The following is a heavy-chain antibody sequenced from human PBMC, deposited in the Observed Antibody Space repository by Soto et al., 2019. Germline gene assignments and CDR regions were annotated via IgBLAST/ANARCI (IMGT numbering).Heavy chain of an antibody. CDR1: GFAFRTYT. CDR3: AREGKRRRPNDAFDI. J-gene: IGHJ3*02. V-gene: IGHV3-21*01. D-gene: IGHD1-1*01. CDR2: ISATSSYT. Sequence: PGGSLRLSCATSGFAFRTYTMNWVRQAPGKGLEWVSSISATSSYTYYADSVKGRFTISRDNAKNSLYLQMNSLRAEDTAVYYCAREGKRRRPNDAFDIWGQGTMVTVSS.